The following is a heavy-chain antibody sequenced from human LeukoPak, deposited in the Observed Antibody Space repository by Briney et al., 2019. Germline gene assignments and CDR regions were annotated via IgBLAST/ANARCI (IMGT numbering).Heavy chain of an antibody. J-gene: IGHJ4*02. D-gene: IGHD3-10*01. Sequence: GGSLRLSCAASGFTFSSYGMHWVRQAPGKGLEWVAVIWYDGSNKYYADSVKGRFTISRDNSKNTLYLQMNSLRAEDTAVYYCAKEGRSITMVRGVIKDYWGQGTLVTVSS. CDR1: GFTFSSYG. CDR3: AKEGRSITMVRGVIKDY. CDR2: IWYDGSNK. V-gene: IGHV3-33*06.